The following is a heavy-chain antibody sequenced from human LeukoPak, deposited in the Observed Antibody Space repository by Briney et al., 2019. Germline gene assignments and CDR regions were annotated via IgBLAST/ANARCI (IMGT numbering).Heavy chain of an antibody. J-gene: IGHJ5*02. D-gene: IGHD6-19*01. CDR1: GFTFSSYG. V-gene: IGHV3-30*18. CDR3: AKDRRYSSGWPSDCWSDP. Sequence: GRSLRLSCAASGFTFSSYGMHWVRQAPGKGLEWVAVISYDGSNKYYADSVKGRFTISRDNSKNTLYLQMNSLSAEDTAVYYCAKDRRYSSGWPSDCWSDPSGHGNPGNRLL. CDR2: ISYDGSNK.